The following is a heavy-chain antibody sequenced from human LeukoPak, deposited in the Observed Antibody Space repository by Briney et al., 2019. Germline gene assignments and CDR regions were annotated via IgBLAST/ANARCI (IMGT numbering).Heavy chain of an antibody. D-gene: IGHD2-2*01. CDR1: GGSISITSDY. CDR2: ISYSGST. CDR3: ARHWFHCSIAGCYYDS. Sequence: SEPLSLTCAVSGGSISITSDYWGWIRQPPGKGLEWIGTISYSGSTYYNPSLKSRVTISVDTSKNQFSLKLNSVTAADTAVYHCARHWFHCSIAGCYYDSWGQGTLVTVSS. J-gene: IGHJ4*02. V-gene: IGHV4-39*01.